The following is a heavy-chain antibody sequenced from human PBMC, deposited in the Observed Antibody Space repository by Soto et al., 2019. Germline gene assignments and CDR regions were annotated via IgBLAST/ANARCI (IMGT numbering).Heavy chain of an antibody. J-gene: IGHJ3*02. CDR2: ISGSGGST. V-gene: IGHV3-23*01. Sequence: PGGSLRLSCAASGFTFSRYAMIWVRQAPGKGLEWVSAISGSGGSTYYADSVRGRFTISRDNAENSLHLEMNNLRADDTAVYYCASPKGGAFDIWGRGTMVTVSS. CDR3: ASPKGGAFDI. D-gene: IGHD3-16*01. CDR1: GFTFSRYA.